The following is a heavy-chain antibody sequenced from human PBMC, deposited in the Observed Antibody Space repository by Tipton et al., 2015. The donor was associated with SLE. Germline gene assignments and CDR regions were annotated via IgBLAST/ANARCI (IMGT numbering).Heavy chain of an antibody. CDR3: ARESWDHGAFDI. CDR2: IGTAGDT. V-gene: IGHV3-13*01. CDR1: GFSFSNYD. D-gene: IGHD1-14*01. Sequence: SLRLSCAASGFSFSNYDVHWVRQGIGKGLEWVSGIGTAGDTYYAGSVTGRFTISRENAKNSLFLQMDSLRAGDTAVYYCARESWDHGAFDIWGQGTMVTVS. J-gene: IGHJ3*02.